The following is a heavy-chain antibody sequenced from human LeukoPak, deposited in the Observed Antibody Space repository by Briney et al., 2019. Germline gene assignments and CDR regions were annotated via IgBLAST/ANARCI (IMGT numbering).Heavy chain of an antibody. Sequence: SETLSLTCTVYGGSISGYYWSWIRQPPGKGLEWIGEINHSGSTNYNPSLKSRVTISVDTSKNQFSLKLSSVTAADTAVYYCARGRSSGWYEDYWGQGTLVTVSS. J-gene: IGHJ4*02. V-gene: IGHV4-34*01. CDR3: ARGRSSGWYEDY. CDR2: INHSGST. D-gene: IGHD6-19*01. CDR1: GGSISGYY.